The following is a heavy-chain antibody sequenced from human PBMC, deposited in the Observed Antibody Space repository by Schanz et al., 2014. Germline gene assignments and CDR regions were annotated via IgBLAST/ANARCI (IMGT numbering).Heavy chain of an antibody. Sequence: QVQLVQSGAEVKKPGASVKVSCKASGYTFTSYGISWVRQAPGQGPQWMGRISPLLGVANYAQEFQGRLTITADTSTSTAYMELRSLRSDDTAVYYCARDRGHVEQLVLEWYYAMDVWGQGTTVAVSS. CDR1: GYTFTSYG. J-gene: IGHJ6*02. CDR2: ISPLLGVA. D-gene: IGHD6-6*01. CDR3: ARDRGHVEQLVLEWYYAMDV. V-gene: IGHV1-18*01.